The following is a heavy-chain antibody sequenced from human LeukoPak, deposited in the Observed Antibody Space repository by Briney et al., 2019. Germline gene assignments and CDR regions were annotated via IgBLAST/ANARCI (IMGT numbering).Heavy chain of an antibody. J-gene: IGHJ4*02. Sequence: GGSLRLSCAASGFTVSSNYMRWVRQAPGKGLEWVSVIYSGGSTYYADSVKGRFTISRDNSKNTLYLQMNSLRAEDTAVYYCAREFMGESGYLQFYWGQGTLVTVSS. CDR3: AREFMGESGYLQFY. CDR1: GFTVSSNY. V-gene: IGHV3-53*01. CDR2: IYSGGST. D-gene: IGHD3-3*01.